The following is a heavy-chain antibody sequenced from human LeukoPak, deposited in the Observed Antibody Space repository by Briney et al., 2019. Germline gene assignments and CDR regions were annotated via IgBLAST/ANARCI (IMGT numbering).Heavy chain of an antibody. Sequence: GGSLRLSCAASGFTFSNYAMSWVRQAPGKGLEWVSNISGSGSGGGTYYADSVKGRFTISRDNSKNTLYLQMNSLRAEDTAVYYCAKSGLNRFDYWGQETLVTVSS. J-gene: IGHJ4*02. CDR2: ISGSGSGGGT. CDR3: AKSGLNRFDY. CDR1: GFTFSNYA. D-gene: IGHD2-15*01. V-gene: IGHV3-23*01.